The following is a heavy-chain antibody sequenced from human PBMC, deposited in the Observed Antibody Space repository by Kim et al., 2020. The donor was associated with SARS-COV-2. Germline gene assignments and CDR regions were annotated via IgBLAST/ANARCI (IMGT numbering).Heavy chain of an antibody. V-gene: IGHV3-33*01. D-gene: IGHD3-10*01. Sequence: GGSLRLSCATSGFAFSVFGMHWVRQAPGKGLEWLAIIGHDGSFKYYADSVKGRFIISRDNSRNTLYLQMSSPRVEDTAVYYCARDLNFGGHGAYWGQGTL. J-gene: IGHJ4*02. CDR3: ARDLNFGGHGAY. CDR1: GFAFSVFG. CDR2: IGHDGSFK.